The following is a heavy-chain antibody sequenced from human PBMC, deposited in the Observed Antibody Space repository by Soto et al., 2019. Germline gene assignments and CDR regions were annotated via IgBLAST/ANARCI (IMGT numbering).Heavy chain of an antibody. CDR2: IRSKANSYAT. Sequence: GGSLRLSCAASGFTFSGSAMHWVRQASGKGLEWVGRIRSKANSYATAYAASVKGRFTISRDDSKNTAYLQMNSLKTEDTAVYYCTSWKIVGATVLVNYWGQGTLVTVSS. CDR1: GFTFSGSA. J-gene: IGHJ4*02. D-gene: IGHD1-26*01. CDR3: TSWKIVGATVLVNY. V-gene: IGHV3-73*01.